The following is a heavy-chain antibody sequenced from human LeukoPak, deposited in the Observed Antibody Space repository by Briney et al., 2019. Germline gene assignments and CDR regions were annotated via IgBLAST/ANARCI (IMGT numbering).Heavy chain of an antibody. CDR2: IYYSGST. V-gene: IGHV4-59*01. D-gene: IGHD5-18*01. J-gene: IGHJ4*02. CDR1: GGSISSYY. CDR3: ARTPGYSYGLRYFDY. Sequence: SETLSLACTVSGGSISSYYWSWIRQPPGKGLERIGYIYYSGSTNYNPSLKSRVTISVDTSKNQFSLKPSSVTAADTAVYYCARTPGYSYGLRYFDYWGQGTLVTVSS.